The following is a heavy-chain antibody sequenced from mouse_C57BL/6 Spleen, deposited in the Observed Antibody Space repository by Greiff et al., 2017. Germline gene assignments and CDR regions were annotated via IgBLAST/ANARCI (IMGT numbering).Heavy chain of an antibody. V-gene: IGHV1-55*01. CDR1: GYTFTSYW. J-gene: IGHJ1*03. CDR2: IYPGSGST. Sequence: VQLQQPGAELVKPGASVKMSCKASGYTFTSYWITWVKQRPGQGLEWIGDIYPGSGSTNYNEKFKSKATLTVDTSSSTAYMQLSSLTSEESAVYCCARERKGYDFYWYFDVWGTGTTVTVSS. CDR3: ARERKGYDFYWYFDV. D-gene: IGHD2-2*01.